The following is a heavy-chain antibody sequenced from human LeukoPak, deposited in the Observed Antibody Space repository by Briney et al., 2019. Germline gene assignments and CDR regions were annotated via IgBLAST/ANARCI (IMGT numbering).Heavy chain of an antibody. Sequence: SETLSLTCTVSGGSISSSSYYWGWIRQPPGKGLEWIGSISYSWSGYYNPSLKSRVTISVDTSKNQFSLKLSSVTAAGTAVYYCARTLRCYDSSDYWYFDLWGRGTLVTVSS. CDR3: ARTLRCYDSSDYWYFDL. CDR1: GGSISSSSYY. V-gene: IGHV4-39*07. D-gene: IGHD3-22*01. J-gene: IGHJ2*01. CDR2: ISYSWSG.